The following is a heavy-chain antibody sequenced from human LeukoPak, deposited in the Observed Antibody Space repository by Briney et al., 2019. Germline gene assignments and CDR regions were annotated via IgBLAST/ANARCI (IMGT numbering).Heavy chain of an antibody. V-gene: IGHV1-2*02. Sequence: ASVKVSCKASGYTFTSYAMNWVRQAPGQGLEWMGWIIPKSGDTKYAQKFQGRVTMTRDTSTSTVYMELNSLRSDDTAVYYCAREGHISAWGQGTLVTVSS. D-gene: IGHD1-26*01. CDR2: IIPKSGDT. CDR3: AREGHISA. CDR1: GYTFTSYA. J-gene: IGHJ5*02.